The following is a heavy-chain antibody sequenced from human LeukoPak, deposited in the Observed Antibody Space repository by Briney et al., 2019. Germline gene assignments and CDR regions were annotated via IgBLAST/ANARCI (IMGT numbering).Heavy chain of an antibody. CDR2: ISWNNGSI. Sequence: GGSLRLSCSASGFTFDDYAMHWVRQAPGKGLEWVSGISWNNGSIGYADSVKGRFTISRDNAKNSLYLQMNSLRAEDTALYYCAKGLHVLRFLEWLSHWGQGTLVTVSS. V-gene: IGHV3-9*01. J-gene: IGHJ4*02. CDR1: GFTFDDYA. CDR3: AKGLHVLRFLEWLSH. D-gene: IGHD3-3*01.